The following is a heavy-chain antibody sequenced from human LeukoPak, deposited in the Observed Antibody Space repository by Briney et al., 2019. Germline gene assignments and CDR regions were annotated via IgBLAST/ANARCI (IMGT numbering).Heavy chain of an antibody. CDR1: GFSFDDYA. V-gene: IGHV3-43*02. D-gene: IGHD5-24*01. J-gene: IGHJ4*02. CDR2: ISGDGGST. CDR3: AKDKGDGEYVDY. Sequence: PGGSLRLSCAASGFSFDDYAMLWVRQGPGKGLEWVSLISGDGGSTYHGDSVKGRFTISRDNSKNSLYLEMNSLRIEDTGLYYCAKDKGDGEYVDYWGQGTLVTVSS.